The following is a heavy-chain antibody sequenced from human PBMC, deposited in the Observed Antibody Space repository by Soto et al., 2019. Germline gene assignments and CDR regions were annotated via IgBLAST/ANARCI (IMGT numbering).Heavy chain of an antibody. Sequence: QVQLVQSGAEVRKPGSSVKVSCKASGGTFSSYAISWVRQAPGQGLEWMGGIIPIFGTANYAQKFQGRVTITADEAKSTDYMGLGSLRSEDTAVYYCASGGARRSGSYFGGYWGQGTLVTVSS. CDR1: GGTFSSYA. D-gene: IGHD1-26*01. CDR3: ASGGARRSGSYFGGY. CDR2: IIPIFGTA. V-gene: IGHV1-69*01. J-gene: IGHJ4*02.